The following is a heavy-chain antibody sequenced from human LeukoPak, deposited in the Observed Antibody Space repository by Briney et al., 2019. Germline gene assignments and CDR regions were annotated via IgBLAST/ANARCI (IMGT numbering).Heavy chain of an antibody. J-gene: IGHJ4*02. CDR2: INPNSGGT. D-gene: IGHD2-2*01. CDR3: ARGGYCSSTSCYADFDY. Sequence: ASVKVSCKASGYTFTGYCMHWVRQAPGQGLEWMGWINPNSGGTNYAQKFQGRVTMTRDTSISTAYMELSRLRSDDTAVYYCARGGYCSSTSCYADFDYWGQGTLVTVSS. V-gene: IGHV1-2*02. CDR1: GYTFTGYC.